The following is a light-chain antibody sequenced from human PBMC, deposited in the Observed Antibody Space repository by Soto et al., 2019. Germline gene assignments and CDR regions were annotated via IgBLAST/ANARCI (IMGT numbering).Light chain of an antibody. CDR2: DVF. CDR3: QHSDNYLWT. CDR1: QSISGG. V-gene: IGKV1-5*01. J-gene: IGKJ1*01. Sequence: DIQMTQSPSTLSASVGNRVTITCRASQSISGGLAWYQQKPGKAPRLLTYDVFSLETGVPSRFSGSGSGTEFTLAINGLQPDDFATYYCQHSDNYLWTVGQGTKVDSK.